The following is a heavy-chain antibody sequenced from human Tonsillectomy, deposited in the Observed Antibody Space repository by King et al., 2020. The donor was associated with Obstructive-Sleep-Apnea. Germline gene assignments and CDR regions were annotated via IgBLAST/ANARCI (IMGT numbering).Heavy chain of an antibody. D-gene: IGHD3-10*01. Sequence: TLKESGPALVKPTQTLTLTCTFSGFSLSTSGMCVSWIRQPPGKALEWLALIDWDDDKYYSTSLKTRLTISKDTSKNQVVLTMTNMDPVDTATYYCARIGYYGSGSYNYFDYWGQGTLVTVSS. J-gene: IGHJ4*02. CDR2: IDWDDDK. CDR1: GFSLSTSGMC. CDR3: ARIGYYGSGSYNYFDY. V-gene: IGHV2-70*01.